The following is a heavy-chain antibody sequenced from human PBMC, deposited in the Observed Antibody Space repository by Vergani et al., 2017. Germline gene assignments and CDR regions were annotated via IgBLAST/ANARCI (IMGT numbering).Heavy chain of an antibody. CDR3: ANRVLWFGELSFGKVEYYFDY. CDR1: GFTFSSYA. Sequence: EVQLLESGGGLVQPGGSLRLSCAASGFTFSSYAMSWVRQAPGKGLEWVSAISGSGGSTYYADSVKGRFTISRDNSKNTLYLQMNSLRAEDTAVYYCANRVLWFGELSFGKVEYYFDYWGQGTLVTVSS. D-gene: IGHD3-10*01. CDR2: ISGSGGST. J-gene: IGHJ4*02. V-gene: IGHV3-23*01.